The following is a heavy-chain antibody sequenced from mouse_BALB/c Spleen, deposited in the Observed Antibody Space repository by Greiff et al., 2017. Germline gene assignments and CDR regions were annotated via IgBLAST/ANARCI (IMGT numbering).Heavy chain of an antibody. V-gene: IGHV10-1*02. D-gene: IGHD2-1*01. J-gene: IGHJ4*01. Sequence: EVQRVESGGGLVQPKGSLKLSCAASGFTFNTYAMNWVRQAPGKGLEWVARIRSKSNNYATYYADSVKDRFTISRDDSQSMLYLQMNNLKTEDTAMYYCVRHGGNYYAMDYWGQGTSVTVSS. CDR1: GFTFNTYA. CDR2: IRSKSNNYAT. CDR3: VRHGGNYYAMDY.